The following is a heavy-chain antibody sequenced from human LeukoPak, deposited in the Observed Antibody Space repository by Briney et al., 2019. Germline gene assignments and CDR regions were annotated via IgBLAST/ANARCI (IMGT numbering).Heavy chain of an antibody. V-gene: IGHV3-48*03. CDR1: GFTFSNYE. CDR2: ISHSGRTI. D-gene: IGHD6-13*01. Sequence: GGSLRLSCAASGFTFSNYELNWVRQAPGKGLEWVSYISHSGRTIYSADSVKGRFTISRDNAKNSLYLQMNSLRAEDTAVYYCARGVGSSWPGWFDPWGQGTLVTISS. CDR3: ARGVGSSWPGWFDP. J-gene: IGHJ5*02.